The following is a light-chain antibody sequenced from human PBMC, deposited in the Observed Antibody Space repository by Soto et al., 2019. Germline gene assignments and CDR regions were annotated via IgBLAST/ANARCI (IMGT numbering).Light chain of an antibody. V-gene: IGKV3D-20*01. CDR1: QSVSSSY. J-gene: IGKJ5*01. Sequence: EIVLTQSPATLSLSPGERATLSCGASQSVSSSYLAWYQQKPGLAPRLLIYDASSRATGIPDRFSGSGSGTDFTLTISRLEPEDFALYYCQQYGSSREITFGQGTRLELK. CDR2: DAS. CDR3: QQYGSSREIT.